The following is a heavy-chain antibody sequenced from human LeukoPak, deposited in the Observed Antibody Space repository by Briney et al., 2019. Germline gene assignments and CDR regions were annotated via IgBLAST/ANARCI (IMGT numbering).Heavy chain of an antibody. CDR2: IYYSGST. Sequence: SETLSLTCTVSGGSISGYYWSWIRQPPGKGLEWIGYIYYSGSTNYNPSLKSRVTISVDTSKNQFSLKLSSVTAADTAVYYCATVYNETDAFDIWGQGTMVTVSS. CDR1: GGSISGYY. CDR3: ATVYNETDAFDI. V-gene: IGHV4-59*01. D-gene: IGHD5-24*01. J-gene: IGHJ3*02.